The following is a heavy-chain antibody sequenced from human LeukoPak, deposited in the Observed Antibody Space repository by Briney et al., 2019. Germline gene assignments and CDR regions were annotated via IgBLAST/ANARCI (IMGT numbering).Heavy chain of an antibody. D-gene: IGHD6-19*01. CDR1: GFTLDDYA. V-gene: IGHV3-43D*04. CDR2: ISWDGGST. Sequence: GGSLRLSCAASGFTLDDYAMHWVRQAPGKGLEWVSLISWDGGSTYYADSVKGRFTISRDNSKNSLYLQMNSLRAEDTALYYCAKSYSSGWYGDRNMDVWGKGTTVTVSS. J-gene: IGHJ6*03. CDR3: AKSYSSGWYGDRNMDV.